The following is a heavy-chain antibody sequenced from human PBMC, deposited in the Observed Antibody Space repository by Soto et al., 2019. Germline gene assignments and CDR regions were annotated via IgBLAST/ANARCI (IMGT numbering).Heavy chain of an antibody. CDR2: INPNSGNT. Sequence: QVQLVQSGAEVKKPGASVKVSCKASGYIFTNYDINWVRQATGQGLEYLGWINPNSGNTGYVQKFQGRVTMTRNTSINTAYMEMKSLRSEDTAVYYCAGGIKYGDYSRWFYPWGQGTLVTVSS. V-gene: IGHV1-8*01. J-gene: IGHJ5*02. D-gene: IGHD4-17*01. CDR1: GYIFTNYD. CDR3: AGGIKYGDYSRWFYP.